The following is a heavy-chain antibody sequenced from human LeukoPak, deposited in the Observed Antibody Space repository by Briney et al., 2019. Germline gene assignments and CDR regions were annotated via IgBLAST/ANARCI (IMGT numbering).Heavy chain of an antibody. J-gene: IGHJ3*02. CDR1: GYSISSGYY. Sequence: PSETLSLTCTVSGYSISSGYYWGWIRQPPGKGLEWIGSIYHSGSTYYNPSLKSRVTISVDTSKNQFSLKLSSVTAADTAVYYCARGQRGYSLEGRAFDIWGQGTMVTVTS. CDR3: ARGQRGYSLEGRAFDI. V-gene: IGHV4-38-2*02. D-gene: IGHD5-18*01. CDR2: IYHSGST.